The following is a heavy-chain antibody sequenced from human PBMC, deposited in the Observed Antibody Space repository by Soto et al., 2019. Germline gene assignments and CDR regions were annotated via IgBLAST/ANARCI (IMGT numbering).Heavy chain of an antibody. CDR3: ARAHGVDVILLPDAFYYGMDV. Sequence: QVQLVQSGAEVKKPGASVKVSCKASGYTFNAYTVTWVRQAPGQGLEWMGWITVYNGFTNYAPKLQGRVTMTADTPTSTAYMQLRSLRSDDTAIYYCARAHGVDVILLPDAFYYGMDVWGQGPTVTVSS. J-gene: IGHJ6*02. V-gene: IGHV1-18*01. D-gene: IGHD2-2*01. CDR1: GYTFNAYT. CDR2: ITVYNGFT.